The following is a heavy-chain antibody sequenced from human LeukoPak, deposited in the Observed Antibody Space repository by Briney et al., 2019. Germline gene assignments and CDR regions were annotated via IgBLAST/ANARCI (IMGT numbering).Heavy chain of an antibody. CDR1: GGSLSSDY. D-gene: IGHD2-2*01. V-gene: IGHV4-59*12. J-gene: IGHJ5*02. CDR3: AATSSTSGWFDP. CDR2: VYYSGST. Sequence: PSETLSLTCTVSGGSLSSDYWSWIRQPPTKGLEWIGYVYYSGSTNYNPSLKSRVTISVDTSKNQFSLKLSSVTAADTAVYYCAATSSTSGWFDPWGQGTLVTVSS.